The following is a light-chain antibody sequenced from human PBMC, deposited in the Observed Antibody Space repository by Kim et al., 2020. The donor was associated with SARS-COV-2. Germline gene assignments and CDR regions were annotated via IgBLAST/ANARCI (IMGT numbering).Light chain of an antibody. CDR3: QQRSNWSFT. CDR2: DAS. V-gene: IGKV3-11*01. Sequence: FPPGERATLSCRASQSVSSYLAWYQQNPGQAPRLLIYDASNRATGIPARFSGSGSGTDFTLTISSLEPEDFAVYYCQQRSNWSFTFGPGTKVDIK. CDR1: QSVSSY. J-gene: IGKJ3*01.